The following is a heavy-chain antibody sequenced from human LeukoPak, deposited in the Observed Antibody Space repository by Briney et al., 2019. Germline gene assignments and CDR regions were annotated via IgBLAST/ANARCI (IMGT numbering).Heavy chain of an antibody. D-gene: IGHD3-3*01. J-gene: IGHJ5*02. CDR1: GGSISSYY. Sequence: PSETLSLTCTVSGGSISSYYWSWIRQPAGKGLEWIGRIYTSGSTNYNPSLKSRVTMSVDTSKSQFSLKLSSVTAADTAVYYCARDLYYDFWSGYPRGFDPWGQGTLVTVSS. V-gene: IGHV4-4*07. CDR3: ARDLYYDFWSGYPRGFDP. CDR2: IYTSGST.